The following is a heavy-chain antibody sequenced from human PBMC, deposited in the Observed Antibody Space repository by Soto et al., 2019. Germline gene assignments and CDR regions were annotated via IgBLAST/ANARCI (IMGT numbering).Heavy chain of an antibody. D-gene: IGHD6-19*01. CDR3: ARVSSDSSGWYWFDP. CDR2: IYHSGST. CDR1: GGSISSGGYS. J-gene: IGHJ5*02. Sequence: SETLSLTCAVSGGSISSGGYSWSWIRQPPGKGLEWIGYIYHSGSTYYNPSLKSRVTISVDRSKNQFSLKLSSVTAADTAVYYCARVSSDSSGWYWFDPWGQGTLVTVSS. V-gene: IGHV4-30-2*01.